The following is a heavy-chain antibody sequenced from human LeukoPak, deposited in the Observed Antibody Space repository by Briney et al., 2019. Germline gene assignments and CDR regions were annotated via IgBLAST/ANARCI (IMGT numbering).Heavy chain of an antibody. J-gene: IGHJ6*02. Sequence: SETLSLTCAVSGGSISSYYWSWIRQPPGKGLEWIGYIYYSGSTNYNPSLKSRVTISVDTSKNQFSLKLSSVTAADTAVYYCARSHPSGRRYYYYGMDVWGQGTTVTVSS. CDR1: GGSISSYY. CDR2: IYYSGST. CDR3: ARSHPSGRRYYYYGMDV. D-gene: IGHD6-19*01. V-gene: IGHV4-59*01.